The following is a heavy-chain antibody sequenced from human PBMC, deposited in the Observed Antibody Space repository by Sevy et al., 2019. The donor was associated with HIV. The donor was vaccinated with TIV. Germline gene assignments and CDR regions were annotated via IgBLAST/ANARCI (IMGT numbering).Heavy chain of an antibody. Sequence: GGSLRLSCVASGFIFGNYPIHWVRQAPGEGLEWVAVISFDGGYKYFGDSVKGRFTISRDNSKNTLYLQMNSLRNEETAVDYCARGRIQRGSFDIWGPGTKVTVSS. CDR1: GFIFGNYP. J-gene: IGHJ3*02. CDR2: ISFDGGYK. D-gene: IGHD5-18*01. CDR3: ARGRIQRGSFDI. V-gene: IGHV3-30*04.